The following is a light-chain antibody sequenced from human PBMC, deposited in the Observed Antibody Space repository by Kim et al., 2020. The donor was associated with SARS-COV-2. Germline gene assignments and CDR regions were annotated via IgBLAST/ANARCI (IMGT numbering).Light chain of an antibody. V-gene: IGKV4-1*01. CDR1: ESILFTSNNNDL. Sequence: DIVMTQTPDSLAVSLGERATINCKSSESILFTSNNNDLLAWYQQKPGQPPKVLIYWASTRASGVPDRFSASGSGTDFTLTINSLQAEDVAVYYCLQYFNTPYTFGQGTKLEI. J-gene: IGKJ2*01. CDR3: LQYFNTPYT. CDR2: WAS.